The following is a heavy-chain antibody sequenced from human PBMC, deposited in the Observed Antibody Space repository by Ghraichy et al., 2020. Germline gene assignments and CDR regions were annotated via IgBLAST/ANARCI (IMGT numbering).Heavy chain of an antibody. CDR2: IYSGGST. CDR1: GFTVSSNY. J-gene: IGHJ2*01. D-gene: IGHD1-26*01. V-gene: IGHV3-53*04. Sequence: GGSLRLSCAASGFTVSSNYMSWVRQAPGKGLEWVSVIYSGGSTYYADSVKGRFTISRHNSKNTLYLQMNSLRAEDTAVYYCARESGSYYVGWYFDLWGRGTLVTVSS. CDR3: ARESGSYYVGWYFDL.